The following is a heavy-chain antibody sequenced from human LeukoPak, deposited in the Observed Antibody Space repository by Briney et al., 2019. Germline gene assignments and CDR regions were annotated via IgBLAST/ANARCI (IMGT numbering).Heavy chain of an antibody. Sequence: SETLSLTCNVSGDSIRSNSYYWGWIRQPPGKGLEWIGDIYYSGNTKYTPSLKSRVTISVDTSKNQFSLKLSSVTAADTAVYYCARGPRSGSFRSVLFQHWGQGTLVTVSS. CDR3: ARGPRSGSFRSVLFQH. J-gene: IGHJ1*01. CDR2: IYYSGNT. CDR1: GDSIRSNSYY. D-gene: IGHD1-26*01. V-gene: IGHV4-39*01.